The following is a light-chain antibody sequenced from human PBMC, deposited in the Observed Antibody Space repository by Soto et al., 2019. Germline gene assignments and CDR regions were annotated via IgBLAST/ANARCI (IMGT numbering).Light chain of an antibody. CDR1: QSVSSN. CDR3: QQYDNWPLT. V-gene: IGKV3-15*01. Sequence: EIVMTQSPATLSVSPGERATLSCRASQSVSSNLAWYQQKPGQAPRLLIYGASTRATGIPARCSGSGSGTEFTLTISSLQFEDFAVYYCQQYDNWPLTFGGGTKVDIK. CDR2: GAS. J-gene: IGKJ4*01.